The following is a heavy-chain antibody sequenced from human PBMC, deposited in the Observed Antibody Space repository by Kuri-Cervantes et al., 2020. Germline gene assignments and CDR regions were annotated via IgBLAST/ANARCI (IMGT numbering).Heavy chain of an antibody. CDR1: GGSISSYY. CDR2: IYTSGST. D-gene: IGHD4-17*01. V-gene: IGHV4-4*07. CDR3: ARVPTVLGYRNYYYYGMDV. Sequence: GSLRLSCTVSGGSISSYYWSWIRQPAGKGLEWIGRIYTSGSTNYNPSLKSRVTISVDTSKSQFSLKLSSVTAADTAVYYCARVPTVLGYRNYYYYGMDVWGQGTTVTVSS. J-gene: IGHJ6*02.